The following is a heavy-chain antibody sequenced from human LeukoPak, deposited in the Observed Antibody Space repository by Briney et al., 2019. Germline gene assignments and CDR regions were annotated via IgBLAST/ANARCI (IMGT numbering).Heavy chain of an antibody. CDR2: IYTTGST. J-gene: IGHJ4*02. Sequence: SETLSLTCNVSGGSISSYYWTWIRQSAGKGLEWIGRIYTTGSTNYDPSLKSRVTMSIDTSKSQFSLNPTSVTAADTAVYYCAREVAVSRYGLDYWGQGILVTVSS. D-gene: IGHD5-18*01. V-gene: IGHV4-4*07. CDR1: GGSISSYY. CDR3: AREVAVSRYGLDY.